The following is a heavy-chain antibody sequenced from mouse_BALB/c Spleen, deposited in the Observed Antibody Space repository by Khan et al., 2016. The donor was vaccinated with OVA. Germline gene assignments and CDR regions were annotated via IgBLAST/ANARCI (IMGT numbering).Heavy chain of an antibody. D-gene: IGHD3-2*02. CDR3: AREEALYYFDY. Sequence: QVHVKQSGAELVRPGTSVKLSCKTSGYIFTSYWIHWVKQRSGQGLEWIARIYPGTDNTYYNEKFKDKATLTADKSSSTAYLQPSSLKSEDSAVFVCAREEALYYFDYWGQGTTLTVSS. V-gene: IGHV1-76*01. CDR1: GYIFTSYW. CDR2: IYPGTDNT. J-gene: IGHJ2*01.